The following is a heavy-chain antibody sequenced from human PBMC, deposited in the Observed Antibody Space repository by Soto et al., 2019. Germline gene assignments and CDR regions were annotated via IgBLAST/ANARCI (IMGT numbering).Heavy chain of an antibody. CDR3: ARDQKRGYSYGDYYYYMDV. Sequence: GGSLRLSCAASGFTFSSYWMSWVRQAPGKGLEWVANIKQDGSEKYYVDSVKGRFTISRDNAKNSLYLQMNSLRAEDTAVYYCARDQKRGYSYGDYYYYMDVWGKGTTVTVSS. J-gene: IGHJ6*03. V-gene: IGHV3-7*01. CDR2: IKQDGSEK. CDR1: GFTFSSYW. D-gene: IGHD5-18*01.